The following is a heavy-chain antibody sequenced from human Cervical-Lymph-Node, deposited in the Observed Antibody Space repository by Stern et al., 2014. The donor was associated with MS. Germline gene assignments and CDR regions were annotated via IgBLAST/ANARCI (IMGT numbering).Heavy chain of an antibody. CDR2: TYFSGST. CDR3: ARGSAVAGSFDY. CDR1: GGSISSPNYY. J-gene: IGHJ4*02. D-gene: IGHD6-19*01. Sequence: VQLVESGPGLVKPSQTLSLTCTVSGGSISSPNYYWNWIRQHPGRGLEWIGYTYFSGSTYYDPSLKSRITISVDTSKNQFSLKVESVTAADTAVYYCARGSAVAGSFDYWGQGTLVTVSS. V-gene: IGHV4-31*03.